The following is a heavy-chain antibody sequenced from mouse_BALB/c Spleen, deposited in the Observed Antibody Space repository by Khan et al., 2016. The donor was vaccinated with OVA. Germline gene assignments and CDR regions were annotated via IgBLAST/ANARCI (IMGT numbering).Heavy chain of an antibody. CDR3: AKRRVCYFDY. V-gene: IGHV2-3*01. J-gene: IGHJ2*01. CDR2: IWGDGSI. Sequence: QVQLQQSGPGLVAPSQSLSITCTVSGFSLTSNGVSWVRQPPGKGLEWLGVIWGDGSINYHSVLKSRLSISKDDSKSQVFLKLNSLQTDDTATYYCAKRRVCYFDYWGRGTTLTVSS. CDR1: GFSLTSNG.